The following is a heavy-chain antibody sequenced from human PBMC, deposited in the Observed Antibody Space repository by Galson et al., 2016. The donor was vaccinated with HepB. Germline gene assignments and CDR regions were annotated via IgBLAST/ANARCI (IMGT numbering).Heavy chain of an antibody. CDR3: TTWLSHHFDY. J-gene: IGHJ4*02. CDR1: GFTFRNSA. CDR2: IDGPTPNT. V-gene: IGHV3-23*01. Sequence: SLRLSCAASGFTFRNSALSWVRRAPGKGLEWVSHIDGPTPNTHYADSVRCRFSIYRDNSRDTLYLQMDSLTAEDSAIYYCTTWLSHHFDYWGQGTRVTVSS. D-gene: IGHD6-19*01.